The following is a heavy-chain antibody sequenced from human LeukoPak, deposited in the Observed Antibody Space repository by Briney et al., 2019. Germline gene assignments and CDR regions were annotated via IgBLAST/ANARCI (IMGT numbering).Heavy chain of an antibody. V-gene: IGHV4-39*07. CDR1: GGSISSSSYY. CDR3: ARGRGYSYGSYFDY. D-gene: IGHD5-18*01. CDR2: INHSGST. J-gene: IGHJ4*02. Sequence: SETLSLTCTVSGGSISSSSYYWGWIRQPPGKGLEWIGEINHSGSTNYNPSLKSRVTISVDTSKNQFSLKLSSVTAADTAVYYCARGRGYSYGSYFDYWGQGTLVTVSS.